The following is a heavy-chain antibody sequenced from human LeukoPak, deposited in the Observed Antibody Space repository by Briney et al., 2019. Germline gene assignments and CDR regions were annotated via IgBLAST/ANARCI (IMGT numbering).Heavy chain of an antibody. CDR3: ANLKDYVHWNTSP. D-gene: IGHD1/OR15-1a*01. V-gene: IGHV3-30*02. Sequence: GGSLRLSCAASGFTFSAYAMHWVRQAPGKGLEYLAYIRHDSSEKYYTDSVKGRFTISRDNSKNTLYLKMNSLRTEDTAVYYCANLKDYVHWNTSPCGQGTMVTVSS. CDR2: IRHDSSEK. J-gene: IGHJ5*02. CDR1: GFTFSAYA.